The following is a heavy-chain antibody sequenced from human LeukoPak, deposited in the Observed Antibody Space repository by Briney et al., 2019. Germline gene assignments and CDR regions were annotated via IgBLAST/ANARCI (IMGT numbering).Heavy chain of an antibody. Sequence: SETLSLTCAVYGGSFSGYYWSWIRQPPGKGLEWIGEINHGGSTNYNPSLKSRVTISVDTSKNQFSLKLSSVTAADTAVYYYAREKGIAAAGTSLYYYYGMDVWGQGTTVTVSS. V-gene: IGHV4-34*01. CDR3: AREKGIAAAGTSLYYYYGMDV. D-gene: IGHD6-13*01. CDR2: INHGGST. CDR1: GGSFSGYY. J-gene: IGHJ6*02.